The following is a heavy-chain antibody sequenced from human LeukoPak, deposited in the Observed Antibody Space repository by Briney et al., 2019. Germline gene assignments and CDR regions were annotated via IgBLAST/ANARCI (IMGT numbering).Heavy chain of an antibody. Sequence: SETLSLTCTVSGGSISRSSYYWGWIRQPPGKGLEWIGSIYYSGSTYYNPSLKSRVTISVDTSKNQFSLKLSSVTAADTAVYYCARVGTVVVIASVPSADAFDIWGQGTMVTVSS. CDR2: IYYSGST. J-gene: IGHJ3*02. D-gene: IGHD3-22*01. V-gene: IGHV4-39*07. CDR3: ARVGTVVVIASVPSADAFDI. CDR1: GGSISRSSYY.